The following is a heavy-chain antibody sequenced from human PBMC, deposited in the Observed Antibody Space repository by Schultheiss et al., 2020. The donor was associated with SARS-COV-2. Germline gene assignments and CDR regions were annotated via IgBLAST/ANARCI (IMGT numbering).Heavy chain of an antibody. Sequence: GGSLRLSCAASGFTFSSYAMHWVRQAPGKGLEWVSSISSSSSYIYYADSVKGRFTISRDNSKNTLYLQMNSLRAEDTAVYYCARVPSNSDDAFDIWGQGTMVTVSS. J-gene: IGHJ3*02. D-gene: IGHD4-11*01. CDR2: ISSSSSYI. CDR3: ARVPSNSDDAFDI. CDR1: GFTFSSYA. V-gene: IGHV3-21*01.